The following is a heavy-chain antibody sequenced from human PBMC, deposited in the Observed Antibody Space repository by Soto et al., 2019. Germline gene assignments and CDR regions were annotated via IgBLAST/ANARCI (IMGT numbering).Heavy chain of an antibody. CDR3: ARGGCSSTSCYRRKNWFDP. CDR1: GGSFSGYY. V-gene: IGHV4-34*01. Sequence: ETLSLTCAVYGGSFSGYYWSWIRQPPGKGLEWIGEINHSGSTNYNPSLKSRVTISVDTSKNQFSLKLSSVTAADTAVYYCARGGCSSTSCYRRKNWFDPWGQGTLVTVSS. J-gene: IGHJ5*02. D-gene: IGHD2-2*02. CDR2: INHSGST.